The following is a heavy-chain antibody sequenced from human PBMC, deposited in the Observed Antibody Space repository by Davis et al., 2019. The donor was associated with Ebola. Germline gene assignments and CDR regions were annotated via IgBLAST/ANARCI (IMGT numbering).Heavy chain of an antibody. CDR2: IYPGDSDT. CDR3: ARLGKSLYYYGMDV. Sequence: KVSCKGSGYSFTTYWIGWVRQMPGKGLEWMGIIYPGDSDTRYSPSFQGQVSISVDKSISTAYLQWSSLKASDTAMYYCARLGKSLYYYGMDVWGQGTTVSVS. J-gene: IGHJ6*02. CDR1: GYSFTTYW. D-gene: IGHD3-10*01. V-gene: IGHV5-51*01.